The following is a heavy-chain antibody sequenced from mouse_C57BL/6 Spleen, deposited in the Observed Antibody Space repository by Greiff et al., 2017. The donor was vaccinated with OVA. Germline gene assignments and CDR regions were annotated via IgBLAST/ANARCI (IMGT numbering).Heavy chain of an antibody. Sequence: QVQLQQSGAELVMPGASVKLSCKASGYTFTSYWMHWVKQRPGQGLEWIGEIDPSDSYTNYNQKFKGKSTLTVDKSSSTAYMQLSSLTSEDSAVYYCARGAYDYDKEYAMDYWGQGTSVTVSS. CDR1: GYTFTSYW. D-gene: IGHD2-4*01. CDR3: ARGAYDYDKEYAMDY. J-gene: IGHJ4*01. CDR2: IDPSDSYT. V-gene: IGHV1-69*01.